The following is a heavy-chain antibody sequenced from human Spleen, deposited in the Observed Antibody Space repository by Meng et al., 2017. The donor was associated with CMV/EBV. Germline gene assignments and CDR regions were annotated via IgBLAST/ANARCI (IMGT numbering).Heavy chain of an antibody. Sequence: ASVKVSCKASGYTFTGYYMHWVRQAPGQGLEWMGWINPNSGGTNYAQKFQGRVTMTRDTSISTAYMELSRLRSDDTAVYYCARFPDTAMVTTVRYYYGMDVWGQGTTVTVSS. J-gene: IGHJ6*02. CDR3: ARFPDTAMVTTVRYYYGMDV. D-gene: IGHD5-18*01. CDR1: GYTFTGYY. CDR2: INPNSGGT. V-gene: IGHV1-2*02.